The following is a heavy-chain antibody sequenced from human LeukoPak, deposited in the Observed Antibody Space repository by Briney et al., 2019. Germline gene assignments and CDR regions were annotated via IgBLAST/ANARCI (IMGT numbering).Heavy chain of an antibody. J-gene: IGHJ4*02. CDR3: AREAVVVAATYDY. V-gene: IGHV3-21*01. D-gene: IGHD2-15*01. CDR1: GFTLRSYW. Sequence: GGSLRLSCAASGFTLRSYWMNWVRQAPGKGLEWVSSISSSSSYIYYADSVKGRFTISRDNAKNSLYLKMNSLRAEDTAVYYCAREAVVVAATYDYWGQGTLVTVSS. CDR2: ISSSSSYI.